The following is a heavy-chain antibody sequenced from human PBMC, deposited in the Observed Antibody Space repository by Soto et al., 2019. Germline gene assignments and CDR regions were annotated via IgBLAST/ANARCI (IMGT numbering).Heavy chain of an antibody. V-gene: IGHV4-59*08. CDR3: ARHENGGTYPLAY. J-gene: IGHJ4*02. D-gene: IGHD1-26*01. Sequence: SETLSLTCNVSGASITAYFWAWVRQPPGKGLQYIGYVHNTGRTDYNPSLRSRVTISVDTSKNQFSLHLNSVTAADTAVYFCARHENGGTYPLAYWGQGALVT. CDR2: VHNTGRT. CDR1: GASITAYF.